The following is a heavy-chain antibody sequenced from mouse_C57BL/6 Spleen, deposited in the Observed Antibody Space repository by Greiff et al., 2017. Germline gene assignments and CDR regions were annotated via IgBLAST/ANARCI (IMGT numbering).Heavy chain of an antibody. CDR2: IWGVGST. J-gene: IGHJ3*01. CDR3: ARLLPPFAY. CDR1: GFSLTSYG. Sequence: QVQLKESGPGLVAPSQSLSITCTVSGFSLTSYGVDWVRQSPGQGLEWLGVIWGVGSTNYNSALKSRLSISKDNSKSQVFLIMNSLQTDDTAMYYCARLLPPFAYWGQGTLVTVAA. D-gene: IGHD1-1*01. V-gene: IGHV2-6*01.